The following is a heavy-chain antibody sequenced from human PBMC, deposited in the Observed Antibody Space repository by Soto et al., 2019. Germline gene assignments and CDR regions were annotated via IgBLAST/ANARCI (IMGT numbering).Heavy chain of an antibody. Sequence: SETLSLTCAVYGGSFSGYYWNWIRQPPGKGLEWIGEIDHSGYTNYNPSLKSRVTISVGTSKNQFSLRLTSVTAADTAVYYCARVRDWFDPWGQGTLVTVSS. CDR3: ARVRDWFDP. CDR1: GGSFSGYY. D-gene: IGHD3-3*01. CDR2: IDHSGYT. J-gene: IGHJ5*02. V-gene: IGHV4-34*01.